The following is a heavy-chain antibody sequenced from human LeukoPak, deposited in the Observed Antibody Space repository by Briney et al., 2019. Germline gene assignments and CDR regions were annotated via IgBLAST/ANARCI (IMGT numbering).Heavy chain of an antibody. V-gene: IGHV3-15*01. J-gene: IGHJ4*02. Sequence: PGGSLRLSCAASGFTSSNAWMSWVRQAPGKGLEWVGRIKSKTDGGTTDYAAPVKGRFTISRDDSKNTLYLQMNSLKTEDTAVYYCTTVFAVTPYFDYWGQGTLVTVSS. D-gene: IGHD4-17*01. CDR3: TTVFAVTPYFDY. CDR2: IKSKTDGGTT. CDR1: GFTSSNAW.